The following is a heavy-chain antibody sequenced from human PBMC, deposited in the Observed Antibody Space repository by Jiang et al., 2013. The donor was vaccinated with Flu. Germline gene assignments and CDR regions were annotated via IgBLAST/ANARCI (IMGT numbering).Heavy chain of an antibody. V-gene: IGHV4-59*01. Sequence: TVSGGSISSYYWSWIRQPPGKGLEWIGYIYYSGSTNYNPSLKSRVTISVDTSKNQFSLKLSSVTAADTAVYYCARDEGQQLVRDYYGMDVWGQGTTVTVSS. CDR3: ARDEGQQLVRDYYGMDV. CDR1: GGSISSYY. J-gene: IGHJ6*02. D-gene: IGHD6-13*01. CDR2: IYYSGST.